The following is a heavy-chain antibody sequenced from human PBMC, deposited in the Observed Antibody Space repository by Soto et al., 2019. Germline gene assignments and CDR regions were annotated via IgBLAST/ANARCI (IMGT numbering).Heavy chain of an antibody. J-gene: IGHJ3*02. CDR3: ASNVVVPAARGDAFDI. CDR2: INHSGST. V-gene: IGHV4-34*01. D-gene: IGHD2-2*01. Sequence: SETLSLTCAVYGGSFSGYYWSWIRQPPVKALEWIGEINHSGSTNYNPSHKSRVTISVNTSKTQFSLKQSCVTAAVTAVYYCASNVVVPAARGDAFDIWGQGTMVT. CDR1: GGSFSGYY.